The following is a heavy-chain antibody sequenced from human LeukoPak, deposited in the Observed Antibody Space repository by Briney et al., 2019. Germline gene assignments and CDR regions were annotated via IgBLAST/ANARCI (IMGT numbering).Heavy chain of an antibody. J-gene: IGHJ4*02. CDR3: AKDQLNRYCSGGSCSITLDS. Sequence: GGSLRLSCAASGFIFNSYGMSWVRQAPGEGLEWVSGITGSTRSTYYADSVKGRFTISRDNSKNALYLQMSSLRAEDTAIYYCAKDQLNRYCSGGSCSITLDSWGQGTLVTVSS. CDR1: GFIFNSYG. V-gene: IGHV3-23*01. D-gene: IGHD2-15*01. CDR2: ITGSTRST.